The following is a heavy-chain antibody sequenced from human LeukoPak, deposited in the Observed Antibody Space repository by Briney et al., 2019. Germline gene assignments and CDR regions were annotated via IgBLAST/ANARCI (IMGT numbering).Heavy chain of an antibody. Sequence: ASVKVSCKASGYTFTSYDINWVRQAPGQGLEWMGRIIPIFGTANYAQKFQGRVTITTDESTSTAYMELSSLRSEDTAVYYCAREVRRVVASDYWGQGTLVTVSS. D-gene: IGHD2-15*01. V-gene: IGHV1-69*05. J-gene: IGHJ4*02. CDR3: AREVRRVVASDY. CDR2: IIPIFGTA. CDR1: GYTFTSYD.